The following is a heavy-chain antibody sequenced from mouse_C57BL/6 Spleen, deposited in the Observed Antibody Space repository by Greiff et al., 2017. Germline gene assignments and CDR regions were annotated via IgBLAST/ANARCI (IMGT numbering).Heavy chain of an antibody. CDR1: GYAFSSSW. Sequence: QVQLKQSGPELVKPGASVKISCKASGYAFSSSWMNWVKQRPGKGLEWIGRIYPGDGDTNYNGKFKGKATLTADKSSSTAYMQLSSLTSEDSAVYFCASHYYGSSQYYFDYWGQGTTLTVSS. V-gene: IGHV1-82*01. CDR3: ASHYYGSSQYYFDY. J-gene: IGHJ2*01. D-gene: IGHD1-1*01. CDR2: IYPGDGDT.